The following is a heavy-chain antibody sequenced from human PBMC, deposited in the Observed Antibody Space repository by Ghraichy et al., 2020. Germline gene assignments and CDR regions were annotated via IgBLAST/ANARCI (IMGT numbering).Heavy chain of an antibody. CDR2: ISGNGATT. D-gene: IGHD2-21*01. CDR1: GFTFSTYA. CDR3: AKTLFGGADY. Sequence: GGSLRLSCAASGFTFSTYAMSWVRQAPGKGLEWVSGISGNGATTSYADSVKGRFTISRDTSKNMVFLQMNSLRDDDTAAYYCAKTLFGGADYWGQGTRVTVSS. V-gene: IGHV3-23*01. J-gene: IGHJ4*02.